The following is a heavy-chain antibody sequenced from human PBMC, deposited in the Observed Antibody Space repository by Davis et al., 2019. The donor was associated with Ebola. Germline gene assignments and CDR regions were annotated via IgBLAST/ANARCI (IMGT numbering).Heavy chain of an antibody. CDR2: IGTAGNT. CDR1: GFIFSSYD. V-gene: IGHV3-13*01. Sequence: GESLKISCAASGFIFSSYDMHWVRQAAGKGLELVSLIGTAGNTHYPDSVKVRFTASRENAKNSLYLQMNSLRAGDTAVYYCARDRSGWGLEYWGQGTLVTVSS. CDR3: ARDRSGWGLEY. J-gene: IGHJ4*02. D-gene: IGHD6-19*01.